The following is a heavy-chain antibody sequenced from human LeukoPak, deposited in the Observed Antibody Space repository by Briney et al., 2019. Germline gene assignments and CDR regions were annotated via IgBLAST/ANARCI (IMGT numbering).Heavy chain of an antibody. CDR3: ATDSISGSYPDDAFDI. D-gene: IGHD1-26*01. J-gene: IGHJ3*02. V-gene: IGHV1-24*01. CDR2: FDPEDGET. CDR1: GYTLTELS. Sequence: ASVKVSCKVSGYTLTELSMHWVRQAPGKGLEWMGGFDPEDGETIYAQKIQGRVTMTEDTSTDTAYMELSSLRSEDTAVYYCATDSISGSYPDDAFDIWGQGTMVTVSS.